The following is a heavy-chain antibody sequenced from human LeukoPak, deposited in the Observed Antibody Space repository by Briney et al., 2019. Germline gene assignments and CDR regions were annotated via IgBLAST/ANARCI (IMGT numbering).Heavy chain of an antibody. CDR2: ISNSGGST. D-gene: IGHD3-3*01. V-gene: IGHV3-23*01. CDR1: GFTFSSYA. Sequence: GGSLRLSCAASGFTFSSYAMSWVRQAPGKGLEWVSAISNSGGSTYYAESVKGRFTISRDNSKNTLYLQMNSLRVEDTAVYYCARVFRPSLTVFIIRGAFDIWGQGTMVTVSS. CDR3: ARVFRPSLTVFIIRGAFDI. J-gene: IGHJ3*02.